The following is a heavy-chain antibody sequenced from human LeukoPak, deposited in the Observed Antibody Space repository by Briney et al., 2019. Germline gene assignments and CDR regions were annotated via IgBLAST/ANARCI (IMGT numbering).Heavy chain of an antibody. CDR3: ARHPHGDHSVDY. D-gene: IGHD4-17*01. Sequence: GGSLRLSCAASGFTFSSYGMHWVRQAPGKGLEWVAVISYDGSNKYYADSVKGRFTISRDNSKNTLYLQMNSLRAEDTAVYYCARHPHGDHSVDYWGQGTVVTVSS. CDR1: GFTFSSYG. V-gene: IGHV3-30*03. J-gene: IGHJ4*02. CDR2: ISYDGSNK.